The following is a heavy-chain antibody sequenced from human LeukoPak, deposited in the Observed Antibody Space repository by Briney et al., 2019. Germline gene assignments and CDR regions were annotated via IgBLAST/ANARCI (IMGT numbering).Heavy chain of an antibody. CDR2: IKPDGSYT. V-gene: IGHV3-74*01. Sequence: GGSLRLSCAASGFPFSGYWMYWLRQAPGKGMVWVSRIKPDGSYTSYADFVKGRFTTSRDNAKNTLYLQMNNLRAEDTAVYYCARGRYYGMDVWGQGTTVTVSS. J-gene: IGHJ6*02. CDR1: GFPFSGYW. CDR3: ARGRYYGMDV.